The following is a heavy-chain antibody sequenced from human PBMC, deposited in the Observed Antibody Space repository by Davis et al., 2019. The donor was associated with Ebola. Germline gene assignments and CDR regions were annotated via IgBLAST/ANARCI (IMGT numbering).Heavy chain of an antibody. D-gene: IGHD6-6*01. CDR2: ISAYNGNT. Sequence: ASVKVSCKASSYTFTSYGISWVRQAPGQGLEWMGWISAYNGNTNYAQKLQGRVTMTTDTSRSTAYMELSSLRSEDTAVYYCASGLVRGESYWYFDLWGRGTLVTVSS. J-gene: IGHJ2*01. CDR1: SYTFTSYG. CDR3: ASGLVRGESYWYFDL. V-gene: IGHV1-18*01.